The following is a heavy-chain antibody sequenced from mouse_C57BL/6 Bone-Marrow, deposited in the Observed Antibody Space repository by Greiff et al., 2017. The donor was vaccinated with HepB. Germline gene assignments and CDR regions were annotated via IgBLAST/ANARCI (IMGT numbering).Heavy chain of an antibody. D-gene: IGHD2-2*01. J-gene: IGHJ4*01. CDR3: ARDRLRRTPLYAMDY. V-gene: IGHV1-19*01. CDR1: GYTFTDYY. CDR2: INPYNGGT. Sequence: EVMLVESGPVLVKPGASVKMSCKASGYTFTDYYMNWVKQSHGKSLEWIGVINPYNGGTSYNQKFKGKATLTVDKSSSTAYMELNSLTSEDSAVYYCARDRLRRTPLYAMDYWGQGTSVTVSS.